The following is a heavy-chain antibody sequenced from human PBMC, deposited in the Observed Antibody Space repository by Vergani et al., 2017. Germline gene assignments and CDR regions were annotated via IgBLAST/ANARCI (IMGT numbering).Heavy chain of an antibody. CDR2: IYSGGST. D-gene: IGHD3-9*01. V-gene: IGHV3-66*02. Sequence: EVQLVESGGGLVQPGGSLRVSCAASGFTVSSNYMNWVRQAPGKGLEWVSVIYSGGSTFYADSVKGRFTISRDNSKNTLYLQMNSLRAEDTAVYYCASGIPYDILTGYPYYFDYWGQGTLVTVSS. CDR3: ASGIPYDILTGYPYYFDY. CDR1: GFTVSSNY. J-gene: IGHJ4*02.